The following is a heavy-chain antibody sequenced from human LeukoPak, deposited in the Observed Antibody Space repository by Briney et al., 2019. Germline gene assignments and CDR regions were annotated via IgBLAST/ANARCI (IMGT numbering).Heavy chain of an antibody. CDR3: ARDLTGDGYNFDY. D-gene: IGHD5-24*01. V-gene: IGHV1-46*01. J-gene: IGHJ4*02. CDR2: IIPSGGST. CDR1: GYTFINYF. Sequence: ASVKVSCKASGYTFINYFIHWVRQAPGQGLEWMGIIIPSGGSTNYAQKFQGRLTMTRDTSTSTVYMDLSSLRSEDTAVYYCARDLTGDGYNFDYWGQGTLVTVSS.